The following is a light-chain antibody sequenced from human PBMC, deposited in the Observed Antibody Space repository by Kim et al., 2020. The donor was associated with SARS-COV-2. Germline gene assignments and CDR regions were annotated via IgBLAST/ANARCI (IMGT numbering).Light chain of an antibody. Sequence: SPGERATLSCRASQSVSTDLAWYQQKSGQAPRLLIYGASTRATGIPARFSGSGSGTEVTLTISGLQSEDLAVYYCQQYKNWPPITFGQGTRLEIK. CDR1: QSVSTD. CDR3: QQYKNWPPIT. J-gene: IGKJ5*01. V-gene: IGKV3D-15*01. CDR2: GAS.